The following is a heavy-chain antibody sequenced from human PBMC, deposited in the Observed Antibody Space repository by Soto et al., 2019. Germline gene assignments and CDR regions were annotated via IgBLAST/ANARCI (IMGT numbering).Heavy chain of an antibody. J-gene: IGHJ6*03. CDR3: AKGAAAEEDQYGDYYYYYYMDV. CDR2: ISGSGGST. Sequence: GGSLRLSCAASGFTFSSYAMSWVRQAPGKGLEWVSAISGSGGSTYYADSVKGRFTNSRDNSKNTLYLQMNSLRAEDTAVYYCAKGAAAEEDQYGDYYYYYYMDVWGKGTTVTVSS. D-gene: IGHD6-13*01. V-gene: IGHV3-23*01. CDR1: GFTFSSYA.